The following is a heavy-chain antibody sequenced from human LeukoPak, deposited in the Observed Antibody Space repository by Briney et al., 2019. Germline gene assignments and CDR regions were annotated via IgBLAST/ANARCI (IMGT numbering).Heavy chain of an antibody. J-gene: IGHJ5*02. V-gene: IGHV1-69*05. CDR3: AKVFIAVAAGGWFDP. CDR2: IIPIFGTA. Sequence: GASVKVSCKASGGTFSIYAISWVRQAPGQGLEWMGGIIPIFGTANYAQKFQGRVTITTDESTSTAYMELSSLRSEDTAVYYCAKVFIAVAAGGWFDPWGQGTLVTVSS. D-gene: IGHD6-19*01. CDR1: GGTFSIYA.